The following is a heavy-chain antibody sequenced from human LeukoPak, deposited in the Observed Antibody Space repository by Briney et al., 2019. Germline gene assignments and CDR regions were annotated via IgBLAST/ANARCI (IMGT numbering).Heavy chain of an antibody. CDR1: GFTFSSYS. Sequence: GGSLRLSRAASGFTFSSYSMNWVRQAPGKGLEWVSYISSSSSTIYYADSVKGRFTISRDNAKNSLYLQMNSLRAEDTAVYYCARDFTLGRITYYFDYWGQGTLVTVSS. CDR2: ISSSSSTI. CDR3: ARDFTLGRITYYFDY. J-gene: IGHJ4*02. V-gene: IGHV3-48*01. D-gene: IGHD1-14*01.